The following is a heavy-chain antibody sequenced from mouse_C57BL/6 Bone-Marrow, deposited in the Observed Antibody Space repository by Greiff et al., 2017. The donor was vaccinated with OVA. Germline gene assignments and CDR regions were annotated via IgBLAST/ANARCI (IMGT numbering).Heavy chain of an antibody. Sequence: DVKLQESGAELVRPGASVKLSCTASGFNIKDDYMHWVKQRPEQGLEWIGWIDPENGDTEYASKFQGKATITADTSSNTAYLQLSSLTSEDTAVYYCIRYGNSIYYYAMDYWGQGTSVTVSS. CDR1: GFNIKDDY. D-gene: IGHD2-1*01. J-gene: IGHJ4*01. V-gene: IGHV14-4*01. CDR2: IDPENGDT. CDR3: IRYGNSIYYYAMDY.